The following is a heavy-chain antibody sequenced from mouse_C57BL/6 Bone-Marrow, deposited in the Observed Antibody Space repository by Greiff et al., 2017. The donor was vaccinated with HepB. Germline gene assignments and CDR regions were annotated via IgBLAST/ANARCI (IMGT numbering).Heavy chain of an antibody. J-gene: IGHJ4*01. Sequence: QVQLQQSGAELAKPGASVKLSCKASGYTFTSYWMHWVKQRPGQGLEWIGYINPSSGYTKYNQKFKDKATLTADKSSSTAYMQLSSLTYEDSAVSSCARALTGTADPHYYAMDYWGQGTSVTVSS. D-gene: IGHD4-1*01. CDR1: GYTFTSYW. V-gene: IGHV1-7*01. CDR3: ARALTGTADPHYYAMDY. CDR2: INPSSGYT.